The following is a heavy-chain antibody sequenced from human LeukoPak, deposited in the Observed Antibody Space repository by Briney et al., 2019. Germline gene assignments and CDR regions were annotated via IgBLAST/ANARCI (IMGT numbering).Heavy chain of an antibody. CDR3: ARGDLDTAMVRRYYFDY. CDR1: GFTFSDYY. J-gene: IGHJ4*02. CDR2: ISSSGSTI. D-gene: IGHD5-18*01. V-gene: IGHV3-11*01. Sequence: GGSLRLSCAASGFTFSDYYMSWIRQAPGKGLEWVSYISSSGSTIYYADSVKGRFTISRDNAKNSLYLQMNSLRAEDTAVYYCARGDLDTAMVRRYYFDYWAREPWSPSPQ.